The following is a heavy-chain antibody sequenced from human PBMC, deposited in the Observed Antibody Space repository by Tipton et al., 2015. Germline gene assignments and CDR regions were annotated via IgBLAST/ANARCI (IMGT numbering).Heavy chain of an antibody. D-gene: IGHD6-13*01. CDR3: ARDRGYSSRGGRGASGGYYYGMDV. CDR1: GFTFKTFW. CDR2: MKPDGSET. Sequence: SLRLSCAASGFTFKTFWMTWVRQAPGKGLEWVASMKPDGSETYYVDSVTGRFTFSRDNANNSLYLHMNSLRAEDTAVYYCARDRGYSSRGGRGASGGYYYGMDVWGQGTTVTVSS. J-gene: IGHJ6*02. V-gene: IGHV3-7*01.